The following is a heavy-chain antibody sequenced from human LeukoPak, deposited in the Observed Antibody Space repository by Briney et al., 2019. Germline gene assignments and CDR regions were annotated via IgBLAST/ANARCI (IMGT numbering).Heavy chain of an antibody. CDR1: GGSISSHY. D-gene: IGHD5-12*01. Sequence: SETLSLTCTVSGGSISSHYWTWIRQPPGKGLEWIGCIFSSGSTNYNPSLKSRVTISVDTSKNQFSLSLRSVTAADTAVYYCARAVSGSDYWFDPWGQGTLVTVSS. CDR2: IFSSGST. V-gene: IGHV4-59*11. CDR3: ARAVSGSDYWFDP. J-gene: IGHJ5*02.